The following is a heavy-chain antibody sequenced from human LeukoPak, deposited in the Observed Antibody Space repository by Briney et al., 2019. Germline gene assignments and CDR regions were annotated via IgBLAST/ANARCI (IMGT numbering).Heavy chain of an antibody. CDR1: GGSIGSGGYY. CDR2: IYYSGST. CDR3: AREVRWGNYFDY. Sequence: SQTLSLTCTVSGGSIGSGGYYWSWIRQHPGKGLEWIGYIYYSGSTYYNPSLKSRVTISVDTSKNQFSLKLSSVTAADTAVYYCAREVRWGNYFDYWGQGTLVTVSS. J-gene: IGHJ4*02. D-gene: IGHD3-10*01. V-gene: IGHV4-31*03.